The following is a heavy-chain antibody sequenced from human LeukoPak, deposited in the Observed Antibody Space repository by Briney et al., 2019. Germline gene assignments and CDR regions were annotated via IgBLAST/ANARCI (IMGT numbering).Heavy chain of an antibody. J-gene: IGHJ4*02. Sequence: SETLSLTCTVSGGSISSSSYYWSWIRQPPGKGLEWIGYISHSGSTNYSPSLKSRVTISLDTSKNQFSLKLSSVTAADTAVYYCAGHHPRNTVDFWGQGTLVTVSS. CDR3: AGHHPRNTVDF. D-gene: IGHD2/OR15-2a*01. V-gene: IGHV4-61*05. CDR1: GGSISSSSYY. CDR2: ISHSGST.